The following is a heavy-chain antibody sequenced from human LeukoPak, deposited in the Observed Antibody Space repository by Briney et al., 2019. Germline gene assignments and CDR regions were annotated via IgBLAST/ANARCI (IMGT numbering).Heavy chain of an antibody. Sequence: GGSLRLSCAASGFTFSSYAMHWVRQAPGKGLEWVAVISYDGSNKYYADSVKGRFTISRDNSKNTLYLQMNSLRAEDTAVYYCARDRGIIAPSYILDYWGQGTLVTVSS. D-gene: IGHD3-3*02. CDR3: ARDRGIIAPSYILDY. CDR2: ISYDGSNK. V-gene: IGHV3-30*04. CDR1: GFTFSSYA. J-gene: IGHJ4*02.